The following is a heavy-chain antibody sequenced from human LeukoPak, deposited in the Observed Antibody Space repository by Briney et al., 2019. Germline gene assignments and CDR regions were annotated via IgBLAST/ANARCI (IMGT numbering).Heavy chain of an antibody. D-gene: IGHD3-10*01. Sequence: GRPLRLSCAASGFTFSSYAMHWVRQAPGKGLEWVAVISYDGSNKYYADSVKGRFTISRDNSKNTLYLQMNSLRAEDTAVYYCARDHYYGSVLDWWGQGTLVTVSS. CDR2: ISYDGSNK. CDR1: GFTFSSYA. J-gene: IGHJ4*02. V-gene: IGHV3-30-3*01. CDR3: ARDHYYGSVLDW.